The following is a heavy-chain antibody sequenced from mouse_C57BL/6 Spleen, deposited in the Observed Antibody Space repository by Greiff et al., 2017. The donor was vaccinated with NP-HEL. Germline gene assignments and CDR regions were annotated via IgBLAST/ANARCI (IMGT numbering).Heavy chain of an antibody. D-gene: IGHD1-1*01. CDR1: GYTFTSYW. V-gene: IGHV1-64*01. J-gene: IGHJ1*03. CDR2: IHPNSGST. CDR3: GPYYGSSYGWYFDV. Sequence: VQLQQSGAELVKPGASVKLSCKASGYTFTSYWMHWVKQRPGQGLEWIGMIHPNSGSTNYNEKFKSKATLTVDKSSSTAYMQLSSLTSEDSAVYYCGPYYGSSYGWYFDVWGTGTTVTVSS.